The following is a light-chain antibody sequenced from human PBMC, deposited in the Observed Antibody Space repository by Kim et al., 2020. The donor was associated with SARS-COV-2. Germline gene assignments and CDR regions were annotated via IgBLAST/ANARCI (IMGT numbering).Light chain of an antibody. CDR2: CAS. CDR3: QPYGSSPQT. V-gene: IGKV3-20*01. Sequence: SPRDRAPLSCRPRPSVRRCYFAWYQPKPAPAPRLPIFCASRRATGIPDRFSGSPSGTDFTLTISRLEPEDFAVYSCQPYGSSPQTFRQGTPV. J-gene: IGKJ1*01. CDR1: PSVRRCY.